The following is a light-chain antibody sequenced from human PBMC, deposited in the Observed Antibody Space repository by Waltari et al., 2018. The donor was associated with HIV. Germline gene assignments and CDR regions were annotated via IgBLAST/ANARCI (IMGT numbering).Light chain of an antibody. Sequence: TQMTQSPSILSASVGDRVTITCRASQNVDTWLAWYQQRPGRAPKLLIYKASTLEYGVPARFSGSGSGTNFTLTINTLHPDDFATYYCQQYNSDFYTFGLGTRLDLK. CDR3: QQYNSDFYT. J-gene: IGKJ2*01. V-gene: IGKV1-5*03. CDR2: KAS. CDR1: QNVDTW.